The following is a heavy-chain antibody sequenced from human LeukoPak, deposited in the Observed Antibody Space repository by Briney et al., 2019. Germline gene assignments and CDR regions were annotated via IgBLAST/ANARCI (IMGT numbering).Heavy chain of an antibody. Sequence: PGGSPRLSCAASGITVTDNFMTWVRQAPGKGLEWVSVMYPSGVTYHAASVKGRFTISRDNSKNTLYLQMNSLRAEDTAVYYCARHIRSSGWYSDFWGRGTLVTVSS. V-gene: IGHV3-53*01. J-gene: IGHJ4*02. CDR1: GITVTDNF. D-gene: IGHD6-19*01. CDR3: ARHIRSSGWYSDF. CDR2: MYPSGVT.